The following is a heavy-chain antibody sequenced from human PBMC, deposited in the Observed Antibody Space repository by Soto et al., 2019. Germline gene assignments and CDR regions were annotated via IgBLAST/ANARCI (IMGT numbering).Heavy chain of an antibody. Sequence: PWESLKISCKGSGYSFTSYWISWVRQMPGKGLEWMGRIDPSDSYTNYSPSFQGHVTISADKSISTAFLQWSSLKDSDTAMYYCARGGASGDYYYYYGMDVWGQGTKVTVSS. J-gene: IGHJ6*02. D-gene: IGHD1-26*01. CDR1: GYSFTSYW. CDR2: IDPSDSYT. CDR3: ARGGASGDYYYYYGMDV. V-gene: IGHV5-10-1*01.